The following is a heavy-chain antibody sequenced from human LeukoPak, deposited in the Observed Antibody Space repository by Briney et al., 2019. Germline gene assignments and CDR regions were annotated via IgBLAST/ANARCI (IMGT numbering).Heavy chain of an antibody. Sequence: GGSLRLSCAASGFTFSSYSMNWVRQAPGKGLEWVSSISSSSYIYYADSVKGRFTISRDNAKNSLYLQMNSLRAEDTAVYYCARDPLEGYCSSTSCLFFDYWGQGTLVTVSS. CDR3: ARDPLEGYCSSTSCLFFDY. D-gene: IGHD2-2*01. CDR2: ISSSSYI. V-gene: IGHV3-21*01. J-gene: IGHJ4*02. CDR1: GFTFSSYS.